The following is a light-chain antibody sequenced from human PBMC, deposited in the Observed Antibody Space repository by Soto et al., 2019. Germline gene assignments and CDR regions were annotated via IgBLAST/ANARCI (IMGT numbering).Light chain of an antibody. V-gene: IGKV1-33*01. CDR3: QQYDDLPLT. Sequence: DIPMTQSPSSLSASVGDRVSITCQASQDIKNYLSWYQQKPGKAPKLLIYDASNLETGVPSRFIGSGSGTDFTFTISSLQPEDIARYFCQQYDDLPLTFGGGTKVEIQ. CDR1: QDIKNY. J-gene: IGKJ4*01. CDR2: DAS.